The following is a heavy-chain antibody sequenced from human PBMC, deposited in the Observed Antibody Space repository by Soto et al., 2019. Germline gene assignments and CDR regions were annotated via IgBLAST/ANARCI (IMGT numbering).Heavy chain of an antibody. V-gene: IGHV1-18*01. J-gene: IGHJ6*02. D-gene: IGHD6-19*01. CDR1: GYTFSNYG. CDR3: SRFIMVGGWFDPNYYHGMDV. Sequence: QVQLVQSGAEVKKPGASVTVSCKTSGYTFSNYGINWVRQAPGQGLEWMGWISGYNGNTNYAQTVHGRVTMTTDTSTGTVYMELRSLKSDDTAIYYCSRFIMVGGWFDPNYYHGMDVWGQGTKVTVSS. CDR2: ISGYNGNT.